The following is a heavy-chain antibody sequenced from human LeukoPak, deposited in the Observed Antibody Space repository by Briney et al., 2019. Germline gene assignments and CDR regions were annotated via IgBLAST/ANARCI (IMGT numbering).Heavy chain of an antibody. Sequence: GGSLRLSCAASAFSFSKFALIWVRQAPGKGLEWVSAITANGGYTLYADAVKGRLTVSRDNSKNTLYLQINSLRPEDTAMYYCAKDPNGDYIGAFDLWGQGTMVTVSS. CDR1: AFSFSKFA. CDR3: AKDPNGDYIGAFDL. J-gene: IGHJ3*01. V-gene: IGHV3-23*01. CDR2: ITANGGYT. D-gene: IGHD4-17*01.